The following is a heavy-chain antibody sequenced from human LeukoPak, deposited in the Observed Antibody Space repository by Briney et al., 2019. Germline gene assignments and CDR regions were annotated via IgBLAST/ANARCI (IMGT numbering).Heavy chain of an antibody. V-gene: IGHV4-39*07. CDR1: GGSISSSSYY. D-gene: IGHD6-19*01. Sequence: SETLSLTCTVSGGSISSSSYYWGWIRQPPGKGLEWIGSIYYSGSTYYNPSLKSRVTISVDTSKNQFSLKLSSVTAADTAVYYCARVSTQWLVIFDYWGQGTLVTVSS. CDR3: ARVSTQWLVIFDY. CDR2: IYYSGST. J-gene: IGHJ4*02.